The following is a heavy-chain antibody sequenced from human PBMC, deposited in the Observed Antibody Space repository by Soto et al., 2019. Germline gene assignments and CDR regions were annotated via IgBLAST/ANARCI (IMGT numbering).Heavy chain of an antibody. CDR1: GGTFSSYT. V-gene: IGHV1-69*02. J-gene: IGHJ4*02. CDR2: IIPILGIA. D-gene: IGHD2-2*01. CDR3: ARGSGGCSSTSCYVPPNDY. Sequence: ASVKVSCKASGGTFSSYTISWVRQAPGQGLEWMGRIIPILGIANYAQKFQGRVTITADKSTSTAYMELSSLRSEDTAVYYCARGSGGCSSTSCYVPPNDYWGQGTLVTVSS.